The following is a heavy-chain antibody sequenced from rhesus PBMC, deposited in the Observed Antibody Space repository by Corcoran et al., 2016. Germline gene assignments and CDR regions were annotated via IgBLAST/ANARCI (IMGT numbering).Heavy chain of an antibody. V-gene: IGHV4-127*01. D-gene: IGHD2-39*01. CDR3: VRVDRRAVIIDY. CDR2: IGGDTGSN. J-gene: IGHJ4*01. CDR1: GYSISSGYA. Sequence: QVQLQESGPGLAKPSETLSLPCAVSGYSISSGYAWTWVRQPPGKGLEWIGFIGGDTGSNYHNPSLKSRVTSSKDTSTNQFSLRLTAVTAADTALYYCVRVDRRAVIIDYWGQGVLVTVSS.